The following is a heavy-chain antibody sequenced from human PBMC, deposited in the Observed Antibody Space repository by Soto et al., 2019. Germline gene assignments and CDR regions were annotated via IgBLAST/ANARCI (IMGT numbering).Heavy chain of an antibody. CDR2: ISSSSSYT. Sequence: GGSLRLSCAASGLTFSSYSMNWVRQAPGKGLEWVSYISSSSSYTNYADSVKGRFTISRDNAKNSLYLQMNSLRAEDTAVYYCARAVGATSPDYWGQGTLVTVSS. V-gene: IGHV3-21*05. D-gene: IGHD1-26*01. J-gene: IGHJ4*02. CDR3: ARAVGATSPDY. CDR1: GLTFSSYS.